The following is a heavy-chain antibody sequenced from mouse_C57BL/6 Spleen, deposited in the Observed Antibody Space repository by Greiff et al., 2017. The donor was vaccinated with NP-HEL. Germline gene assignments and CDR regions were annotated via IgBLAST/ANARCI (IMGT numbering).Heavy chain of an antibody. Sequence: QVQLQQPGAELVKPGASVKLSCKASGYTFTSYWMQWVKQRPGQGLEWIGEIDPSDSYTNYNQKFKGKATLTVDTSSSTAYMQLSSLTSEDSAVYYCARSDYASLDYWGQGTTLTVSS. CDR1: GYTFTSYW. CDR2: IDPSDSYT. V-gene: IGHV1-50*01. CDR3: ARSDYASLDY. J-gene: IGHJ2*01. D-gene: IGHD2-4*01.